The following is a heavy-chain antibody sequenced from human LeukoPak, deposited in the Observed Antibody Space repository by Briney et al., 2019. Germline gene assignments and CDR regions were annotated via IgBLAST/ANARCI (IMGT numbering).Heavy chain of an antibody. CDR2: IFYTGSA. Sequence: SETLSLTCTVSGGSINSRSYHWGWIRQPPGKGLEWIASIFYTGSAYYNPSLKSRVAISVDTSKNQFSLKLSSVTPEDTAVFYCVRGSRSAFDIWGQGTMVTVSS. V-gene: IGHV4-39*01. CDR3: VRGSRSAFDI. J-gene: IGHJ3*02. CDR1: GGSINSRSYH.